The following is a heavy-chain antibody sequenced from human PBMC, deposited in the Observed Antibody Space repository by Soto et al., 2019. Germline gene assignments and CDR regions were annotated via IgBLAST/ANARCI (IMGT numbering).Heavy chain of an antibody. CDR3: ARAPKVSGSSQTRPDF. J-gene: IGHJ4*02. V-gene: IGHV4-34*01. Sequence: LSLTCSIYSGSFSGYYWSWIRQPPGKGLEWIGEISQSGNTNYSPSLKSRVSISIDTSKKQFSLNLASVSAADTAVYYCARAPKVSGSSQTRPDFWGQGTLVTVSS. CDR1: SGSFSGYY. D-gene: IGHD6-6*01. CDR2: ISQSGNT.